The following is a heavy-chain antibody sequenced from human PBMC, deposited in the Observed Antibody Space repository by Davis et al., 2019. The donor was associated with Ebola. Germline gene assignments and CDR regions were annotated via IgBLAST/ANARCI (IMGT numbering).Heavy chain of an antibody. Sequence: GESLKISCAASGFTSSSYGMHWVRQAPGKGLEWVAVIWYDGSNKYYADSVKGRFTISRDNSKNTLYLQMNSLRAEDTAVYYCAREDFGLMDHDAFDIWGQGTMVTVSS. CDR3: AREDFGLMDHDAFDI. D-gene: IGHD3-16*01. J-gene: IGHJ3*02. V-gene: IGHV3-33*01. CDR1: GFTSSSYG. CDR2: IWYDGSNK.